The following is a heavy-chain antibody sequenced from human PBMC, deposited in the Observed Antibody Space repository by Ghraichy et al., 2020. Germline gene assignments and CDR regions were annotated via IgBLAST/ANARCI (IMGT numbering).Heavy chain of an antibody. CDR3: GRGSYDRHLDF. J-gene: IGHJ4*02. V-gene: IGHV3-74*01. CDR1: GFTFGNYW. Sequence: GESLRLSCAASGFTFGNYWMHWVRQVPGKGLLWVSRIKSDGSSPVYADSVRGRFTISRDNFKNTLYLQMDSLRAEDTAVYYCGRGSYDRHLDFWGQGTLVTVSS. CDR2: IKSDGSSP. D-gene: IGHD3-22*01.